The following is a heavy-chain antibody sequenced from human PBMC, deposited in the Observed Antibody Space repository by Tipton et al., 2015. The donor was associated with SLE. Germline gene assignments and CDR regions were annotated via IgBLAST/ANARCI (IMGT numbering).Heavy chain of an antibody. Sequence: QSGAEVKKPGASLRVSCRASGYTFTGQYIHWIRQAPGQGLEWMERINPYNGAANYALNFQGRVTVTRDTSISTAYMDLSRLRSDDTAVYYCARGLLAHFDYWGQGTLVTVPS. J-gene: IGHJ4*02. D-gene: IGHD3-3*01. CDR3: ARGLLAHFDY. CDR1: GYTFTGQY. CDR2: INPYNGAA. V-gene: IGHV1-2*06.